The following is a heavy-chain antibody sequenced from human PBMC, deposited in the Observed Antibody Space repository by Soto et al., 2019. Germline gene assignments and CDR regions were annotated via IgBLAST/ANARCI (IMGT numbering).Heavy chain of an antibody. Sequence: PGGSLRLSCAASGFTFSCYEMNWVRQAPGKGLEWVSYISSSGSTIYYADSVKGRFTISRDNAKNSLYLQMNSLRAEDTAVYYCARRLGYFYDMGFDYWGQGTLVTVSS. CDR1: GFTFSCYE. CDR3: ARRLGYFYDMGFDY. CDR2: ISSSGSTI. J-gene: IGHJ4*02. V-gene: IGHV3-48*03. D-gene: IGHD3-22*01.